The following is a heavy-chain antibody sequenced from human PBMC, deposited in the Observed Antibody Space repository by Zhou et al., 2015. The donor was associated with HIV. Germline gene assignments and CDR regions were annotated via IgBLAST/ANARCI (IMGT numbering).Heavy chain of an antibody. J-gene: IGHJ4*02. CDR2: IGTAGDT. Sequence: EVQLLESGGGLVQPGGSLRLSCAASGFTFSNYDIHWVRQATGKGLEWVSGIGTAGDTYYPGSVKGRFTISRENAKNSLYLQMNSLRAGDTAVYYCARGGAWPYYYDSSGYHFDYWGQGTLVTVSS. D-gene: IGHD3-22*01. CDR3: ARGGAWPYYYDSSGYHFDY. V-gene: IGHV3-13*01. CDR1: GFTFSNYD.